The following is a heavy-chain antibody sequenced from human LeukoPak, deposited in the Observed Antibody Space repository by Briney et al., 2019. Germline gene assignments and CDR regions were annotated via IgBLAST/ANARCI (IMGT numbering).Heavy chain of an antibody. V-gene: IGHV4-59*01. CDR2: IHYSGST. D-gene: IGHD6-19*01. Sequence: PSETLSLTCTVSGGSISSYYWSWIRQPPGKGLEGMGYIHYSGSTTYNPSLKSRVTISIDTSKNQFSLNLKSVTAADTAVYYCARDGRGIEVAGNYYFGMDVWGQGTTVTVS. CDR1: GGSISSYY. CDR3: ARDGRGIEVAGNYYFGMDV. J-gene: IGHJ6*02.